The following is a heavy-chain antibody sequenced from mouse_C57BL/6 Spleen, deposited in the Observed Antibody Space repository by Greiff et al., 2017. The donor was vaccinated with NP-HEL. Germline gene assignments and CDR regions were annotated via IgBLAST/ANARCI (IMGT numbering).Heavy chain of an antibody. CDR2: ISYDGSN. V-gene: IGHV3-6*01. Sequence: EVQLVESGPGLVKPSQSLSLTCSVTGYSITSGYYWNWIRQFPGNKLEWMGYISYDGSNNYNPSLKNRISITRDTSKNQFFLKLNSVTTEDTATYYRARLPYRDYWGQGTSVTASS. D-gene: IGHD1-1*01. CDR3: ARLPYRDY. CDR1: GYSITSGYY. J-gene: IGHJ4*01.